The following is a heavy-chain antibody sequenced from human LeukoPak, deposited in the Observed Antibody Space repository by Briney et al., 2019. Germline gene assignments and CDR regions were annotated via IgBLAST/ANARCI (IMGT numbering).Heavy chain of an antibody. Sequence: PGGSLRLSCAASGFTFSSYGMHWVRQAPGKGLEWVAFIRYDGSNKYYADSVKGRFTISRDNSKNTLYLQMNSLRAEDTAVYYCANWKLAARYFDYWGQGTLVTVSS. V-gene: IGHV3-30*02. D-gene: IGHD6-6*01. CDR3: ANWKLAARYFDY. J-gene: IGHJ4*02. CDR1: GFTFSSYG. CDR2: IRYDGSNK.